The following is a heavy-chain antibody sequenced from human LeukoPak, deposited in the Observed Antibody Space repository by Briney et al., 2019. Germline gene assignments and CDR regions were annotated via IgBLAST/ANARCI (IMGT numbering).Heavy chain of an antibody. V-gene: IGHV1-46*01. Sequence: ASVKVSCKASGYTFTSYYMHWVRQAPGQGLEWMGIINPSGGSTGYAQKFQGRVTMTRDTSTSTVYMELSSLRSEDTAVYYCARDPLYYGSGSNWFDPWGQGTLVTVSS. CDR3: ARDPLYYGSGSNWFDP. CDR1: GYTFTSYY. CDR2: INPSGGST. D-gene: IGHD3-10*01. J-gene: IGHJ5*02.